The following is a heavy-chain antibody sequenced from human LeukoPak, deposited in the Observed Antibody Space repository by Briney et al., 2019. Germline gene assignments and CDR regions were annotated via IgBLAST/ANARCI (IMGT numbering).Heavy chain of an antibody. D-gene: IGHD5-12*01. V-gene: IGHV4-34*01. CDR2: INHSGST. CDR1: GGSFSGYY. Sequence: SETLSLTCAVYGGSFSGYYWSWIRQPPGKGLEWIGEINHSGSTNYNPSLKSRVTISVDTSKNQFSLKLSSVTAADTAVYYCARGARQDIVAMIYSDYYGMDVWGQGTTVTVSS. J-gene: IGHJ6*02. CDR3: ARGARQDIVAMIYSDYYGMDV.